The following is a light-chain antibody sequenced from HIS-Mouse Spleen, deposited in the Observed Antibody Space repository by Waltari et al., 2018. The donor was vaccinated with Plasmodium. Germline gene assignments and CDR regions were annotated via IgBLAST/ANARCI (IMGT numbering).Light chain of an antibody. CDR1: QRGSSN. J-gene: IGKJ3*01. Sequence: EIVMTQSPATLSVSPGERATLSCRASQRGSSNLAWYQQKPGQAPRLRIYGASTRATGIPARVSGSGSGTEFTLTISSLQSEDFAVYYCQQYNNWSFTFGPGTKVDIK. CDR2: GAS. V-gene: IGKV3-15*01. CDR3: QQYNNWSFT.